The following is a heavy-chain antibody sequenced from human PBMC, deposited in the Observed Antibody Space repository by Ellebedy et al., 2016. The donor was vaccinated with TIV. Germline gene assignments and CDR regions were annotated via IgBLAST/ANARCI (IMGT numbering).Heavy chain of an antibody. CDR1: GFTFEAYA. Sequence: SLKISCVVSGFTFEAYAFHWVRQAPGKGLEWVSGINWSGATFGHADSVKGRFTISRDNSKTTLCRQMDNLSADDTAVYYCAKDARIFLDGAGSHGALEYWGPGTLVTVSS. CDR2: INWSGATF. J-gene: IGHJ4*02. D-gene: IGHD4/OR15-4a*01. V-gene: IGHV3-9*01. CDR3: AKDARIFLDGAGSHGALEY.